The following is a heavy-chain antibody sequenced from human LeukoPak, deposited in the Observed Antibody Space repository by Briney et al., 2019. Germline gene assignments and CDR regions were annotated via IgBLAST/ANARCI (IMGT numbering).Heavy chain of an antibody. J-gene: IGHJ4*02. CDR3: ARWDSGSCSH. V-gene: IGHV3-72*01. Sequence: GGSLRLSCAAPGFTYSDHYMDWVLQAPGKGLGMVGRSRNKANNYIIEYAASVKCRFTISRDDSKNSLYLQMNSLKTEDTAVYYCARWDSGSCSHWGQGTLVTVS. CDR1: GFTYSDHY. D-gene: IGHD1-26*01. CDR2: SRNKANNYII.